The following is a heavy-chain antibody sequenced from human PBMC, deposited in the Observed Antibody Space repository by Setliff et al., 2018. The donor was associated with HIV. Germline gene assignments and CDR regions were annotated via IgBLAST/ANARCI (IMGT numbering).Heavy chain of an antibody. Sequence: GASVKVSCKASGFTFTSSAMQWVRQARGQRLEWIGWIVVGSGNTNYAKKFQERVTITRDMSTSTAYMELSSLRSEDTAVYYCAADPYYYDSSGRELLGAFDIWGQGTMVTVSS. D-gene: IGHD3-22*01. CDR1: GFTFTSSA. CDR2: IVVGSGNT. V-gene: IGHV1-58*02. J-gene: IGHJ3*02. CDR3: AADPYYYDSSGRELLGAFDI.